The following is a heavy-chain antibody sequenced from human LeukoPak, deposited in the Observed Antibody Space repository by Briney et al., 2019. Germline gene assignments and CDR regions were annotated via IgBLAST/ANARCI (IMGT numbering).Heavy chain of an antibody. V-gene: IGHV3-7*05. D-gene: IGHD6-19*01. CDR2: IKQDGSEK. CDR3: ATWSSGWEFDY. Sequence: PGGSLRLSCAASGFTFTYYWMTWVRQAPGKGLEWVANIKQDGSEKFYVDSVKGRFTTSRDNAKNSLYLQMNSLRAEDTAVYYCATWSSGWEFDYWGQGTLVTVSS. J-gene: IGHJ4*02. CDR1: GFTFTYYW.